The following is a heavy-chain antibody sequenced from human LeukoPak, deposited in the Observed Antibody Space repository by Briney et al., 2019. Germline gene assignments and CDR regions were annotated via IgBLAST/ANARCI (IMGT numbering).Heavy chain of an antibody. CDR3: ARAVYYYDSSGYYYGVYFDY. V-gene: IGHV4-30-2*01. CDR1: GVSISSGSFA. D-gene: IGHD3-22*01. Sequence: PSETLSLTCAVSGVSISSGSFAWSWIRQPPGKGLEWIGYIYLSGTTYRNPSLKSRVTISLDRSKHQFSLNLKSVTAADTAVYFCARAVYYYDSSGYYYGVYFDYWGQGTLVTVSP. CDR2: IYLSGTT. J-gene: IGHJ4*02.